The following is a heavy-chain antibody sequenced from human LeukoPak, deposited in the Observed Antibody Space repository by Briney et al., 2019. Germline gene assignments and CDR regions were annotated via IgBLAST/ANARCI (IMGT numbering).Heavy chain of an antibody. D-gene: IGHD6-13*01. CDR3: VTYSSMVGLSFDY. CDR1: GGSISSYY. CDR2: IFSTGST. Sequence: SETLSLTCTVSGGSISSYYWNWIRQPPGKGLEWIGRIFSTGSTIYNPSLKSRVSMSVDTYNNQFSLKLTSVTAADTAVYYCVTYSSMVGLSFDYWGQGSPVTVSS. V-gene: IGHV4-4*07. J-gene: IGHJ4*02.